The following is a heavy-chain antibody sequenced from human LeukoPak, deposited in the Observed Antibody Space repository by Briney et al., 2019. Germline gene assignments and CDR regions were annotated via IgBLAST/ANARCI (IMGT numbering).Heavy chain of an antibody. Sequence: SGTLSLTCAVSGGSFSGYYWSWIRQPPGKGPEWIGKISHSGSTNYNPSLKSGGTISVHTSTNQFSLNLSSLTAADTAVYYCARSANSFDIWGQGTMVTVSS. CDR2: ISHSGST. D-gene: IGHD5-24*01. CDR1: GGSFSGYY. CDR3: ARSANSFDI. J-gene: IGHJ3*02. V-gene: IGHV4-34*01.